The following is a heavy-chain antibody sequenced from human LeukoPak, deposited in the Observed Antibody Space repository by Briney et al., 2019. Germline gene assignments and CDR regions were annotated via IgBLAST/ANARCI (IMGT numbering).Heavy chain of an antibody. D-gene: IGHD3-3*01. CDR2: IYYSGRT. CDR1: AGSISSGEYY. Sequence: SETLSLTCTVSAGSISSGEYYWSWIRQPPGKGLEWIGYIYYSGRTYYDPSLKSRLAITVDTSKNQFSLKLNSVTAADTAVYYCARYYDFLSYMDVWGKGTTVTVSS. J-gene: IGHJ6*03. V-gene: IGHV4-30-4*08. CDR3: ARYYDFLSYMDV.